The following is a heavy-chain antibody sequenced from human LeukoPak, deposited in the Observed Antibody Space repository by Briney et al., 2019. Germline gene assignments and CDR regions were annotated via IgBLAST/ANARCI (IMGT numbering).Heavy chain of an antibody. Sequence: GTSVKVSCKASGYTFTSYYMHWVRQAPGQGLEWMGIINPSGGSTSYAQKFQGRVTMTRDMSTSTVYMELSSLRSEDTAVYYCAREGIVAYDSSGYSLGYWGQGTLVTVSS. CDR2: INPSGGST. D-gene: IGHD3-22*01. CDR3: AREGIVAYDSSGYSLGY. V-gene: IGHV1-46*01. CDR1: GYTFTSYY. J-gene: IGHJ4*02.